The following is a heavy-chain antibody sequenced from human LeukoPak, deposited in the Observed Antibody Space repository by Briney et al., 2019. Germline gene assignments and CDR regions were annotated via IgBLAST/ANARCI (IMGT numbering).Heavy chain of an antibody. CDR1: GFTFSDYY. CDR2: ITTSGTI. CDR3: ARNDFDY. V-gene: IGHV3-11*01. J-gene: IGHJ4*02. Sequence: SGGSLRLSCAASGFTFSDYYMSWIRQAPGKGLEWISYITTSGTIYYADSVKGRFTISRDNAKSSLYLQMNSLRAEDTAVYYCARNDFDYWGQGTLVTVSS. D-gene: IGHD1-14*01.